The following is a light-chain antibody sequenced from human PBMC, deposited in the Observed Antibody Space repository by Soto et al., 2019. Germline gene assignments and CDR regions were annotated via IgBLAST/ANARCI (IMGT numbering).Light chain of an antibody. J-gene: IGKJ1*01. CDR1: QTISNNY. Sequence: EIVLTQSPGTLTLSPGESAALSCRASQTISNNYLVWYRQKPGQAPRLLIYAVSSRAAGIPDRFSGSGSGTDFALTIARLEPEDSAVYYYQKHSTSPWTFGQGTRVEI. CDR3: QKHSTSPWT. CDR2: AVS. V-gene: IGKV3-20*01.